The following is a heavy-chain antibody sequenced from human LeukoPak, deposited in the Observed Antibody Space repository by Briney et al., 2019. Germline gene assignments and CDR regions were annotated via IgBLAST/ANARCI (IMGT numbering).Heavy chain of an antibody. Sequence: SETLSLTCTVSVGSISSYYWSWISQPAGKGLEWIGRIYTSGSTNYNPSLKSRVTISVDKSKNQFSLKLSSVTAADTAVYYCAGQPITKVRGVIITELWFDPWGQGTLVTVSS. D-gene: IGHD3-10*01. J-gene: IGHJ5*02. V-gene: IGHV4-4*07. CDR1: VGSISSYY. CDR2: IYTSGST. CDR3: AGQPITKVRGVIITELWFDP.